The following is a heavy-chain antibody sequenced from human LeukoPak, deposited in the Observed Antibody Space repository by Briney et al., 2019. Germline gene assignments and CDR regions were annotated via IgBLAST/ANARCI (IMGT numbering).Heavy chain of an antibody. CDR3: ATGGPIVGATYYFDY. J-gene: IGHJ4*02. V-gene: IGHV1-24*01. D-gene: IGHD1-26*01. CDR1: GYTLTELS. CDR2: FDPEDGET. Sequence: ASVKVSCKVSGYTLTELSMHWVRQAPGKGLEWMGGFDPEDGETIYAQKFQGRVTMTKDTSTDTAYMELSSLRSEDTAVYYCATGGPIVGATYYFDYWGQGTLVTVSS.